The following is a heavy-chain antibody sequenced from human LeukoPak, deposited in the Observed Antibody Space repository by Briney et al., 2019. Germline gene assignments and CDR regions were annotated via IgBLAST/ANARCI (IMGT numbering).Heavy chain of an antibody. CDR2: ICYSGST. Sequence: SETLSLTCTVSGGSISSYYWSWIRQPPGKGLEWIGYICYSGSTNYNPSLKSRVTISVDTSKNQFSLKLSSVTAADTAVYYCARRDCSSTSCYGSAYNWFDPWGQGTLVTVSS. CDR3: ARRDCSSTSCYGSAYNWFDP. V-gene: IGHV4-59*08. J-gene: IGHJ5*02. D-gene: IGHD2-2*01. CDR1: GGSISSYY.